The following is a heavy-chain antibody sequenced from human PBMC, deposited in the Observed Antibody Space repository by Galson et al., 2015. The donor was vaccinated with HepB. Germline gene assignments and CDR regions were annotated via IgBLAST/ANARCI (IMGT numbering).Heavy chain of an antibody. CDR2: IWYDGSNK. V-gene: IGHV3-33*01. CDR3: ASSPDYDLWTGSRYGMDI. Sequence: SLRLSCAASGFTFNGYGMHWVRQAPGKGLEWVAVIWYDGSNKYYADSVKGRFTISRDNSKNTLYLQMNSLRAEDTAVYYCASSPDYDLWTGSRYGMDIWGQGTTVSVSS. CDR1: GFTFNGYG. J-gene: IGHJ6*02. D-gene: IGHD3-3*01.